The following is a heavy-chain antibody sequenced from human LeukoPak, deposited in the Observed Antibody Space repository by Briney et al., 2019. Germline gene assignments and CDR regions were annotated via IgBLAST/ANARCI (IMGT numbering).Heavy chain of an antibody. V-gene: IGHV4-4*07. J-gene: IGHJ6*03. Sequence: SETLSLTCTVSGGSMFSYHWSWVRQSAGEGLEWIGHIYAGGSTNYSPSLKSRVTMSVDTTKNQFSQKLKSVTAADTAVYYCARLRFYDSSGYSPGYYMDVWGKGTTVIVSS. CDR1: GGSMFSYH. CDR3: ARLRFYDSSGYSPGYYMDV. CDR2: IYAGGST. D-gene: IGHD3-22*01.